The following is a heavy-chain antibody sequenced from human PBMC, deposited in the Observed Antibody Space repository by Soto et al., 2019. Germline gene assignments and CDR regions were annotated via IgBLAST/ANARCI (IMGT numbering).Heavy chain of an antibody. CDR2: IYYSGST. CDR1: GGSISSYY. J-gene: IGHJ4*02. Sequence: SETLSLTCTVSGGSISSYYWSWIRQPPGKGLEWIGYIYYSGSTNYNPSLKSRVTISVDTSKNQFSLKLSSVTAADTAVYYCARHNPIQPTRIAVAGIGGIDYWGQGTLVTVSS. D-gene: IGHD6-19*01. V-gene: IGHV4-59*08. CDR3: ARHNPIQPTRIAVAGIGGIDY.